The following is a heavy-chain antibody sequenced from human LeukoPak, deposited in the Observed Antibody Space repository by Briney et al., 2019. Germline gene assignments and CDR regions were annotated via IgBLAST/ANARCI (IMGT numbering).Heavy chain of an antibody. CDR1: GVSISSHY. Sequence: SETLSLTCTVSGVSISSHYWSWIRQSPGKRLEWIGNIYYTGSTNYNPSLPSRVAISIDTSKNQFSLTLTSVTAADAAVYYCASAGNPHYFDFWGQGPLVTVSS. CDR3: ASAGNPHYFDF. V-gene: IGHV4-59*11. CDR2: IYYTGST. J-gene: IGHJ4*02.